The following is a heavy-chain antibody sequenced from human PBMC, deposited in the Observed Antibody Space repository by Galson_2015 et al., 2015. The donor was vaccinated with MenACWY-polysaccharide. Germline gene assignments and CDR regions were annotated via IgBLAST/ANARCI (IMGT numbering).Heavy chain of an antibody. CDR3: AKSMGITIFRFDP. Sequence: SLRLSCAASGFTFSNYAMSWVRQAPGKGLEWVSSITGSGGSTYYAESVKGRFTISRDNSKNTLYLQMSSPRAEDTAVYYCAKSMGITIFRFDPWGQGILVTVSS. CDR2: ITGSGGST. D-gene: IGHD3-3*01. CDR1: GFTFSNYA. J-gene: IGHJ5*02. V-gene: IGHV3-23*01.